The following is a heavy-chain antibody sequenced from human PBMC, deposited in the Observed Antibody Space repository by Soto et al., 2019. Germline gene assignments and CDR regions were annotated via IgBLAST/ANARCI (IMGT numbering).Heavy chain of an antibody. J-gene: IGHJ1*01. CDR1: GFTFSSYA. D-gene: IGHD3-22*01. CDR3: AKGRYDSSGYFFGYFQH. V-gene: IGHV3-23*01. Sequence: GGSLRLSCAASGFTFSSYAMSWVRQAPGKGLEWVSAISGSGGSTYYADSVKGRFTISRDNSKNTLYLQMNSLRAEDTVVYYCAKGRYDSSGYFFGYFQHWGQGTLVTVSS. CDR2: ISGSGGST.